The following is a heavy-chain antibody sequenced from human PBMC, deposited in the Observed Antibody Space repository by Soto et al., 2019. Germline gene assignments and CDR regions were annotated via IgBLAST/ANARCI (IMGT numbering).Heavy chain of an antibody. Sequence: GGSLRLSCAASGFTFSSYGMHWVRQAPGKGLEWVAVIWYDGSYKYYADSVKGRFTISRDNSKNTLYLQMNSLRAEDTAVYYCARDRAQLAPAYYFDYWGQGTLVTVS. V-gene: IGHV3-33*01. CDR3: ARDRAQLAPAYYFDY. J-gene: IGHJ4*02. CDR1: GFTFSSYG. CDR2: IWYDGSYK. D-gene: IGHD6-13*01.